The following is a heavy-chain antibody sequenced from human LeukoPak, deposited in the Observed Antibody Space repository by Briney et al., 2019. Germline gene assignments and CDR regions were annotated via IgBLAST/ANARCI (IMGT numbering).Heavy chain of an antibody. CDR1: GYTFTSYG. Sequence: ASVKVSCKASGYTFTSYGISWVRQAPGQGLEWMGWISAYNGNTNYAQKLQGRVTMTTDTSTSAAYMELRSLRSDDTAVYYCARDNYYDSSGYYWGQGTLVTVSS. CDR3: ARDNYYDSSGYY. V-gene: IGHV1-18*01. D-gene: IGHD3-22*01. J-gene: IGHJ4*02. CDR2: ISAYNGNT.